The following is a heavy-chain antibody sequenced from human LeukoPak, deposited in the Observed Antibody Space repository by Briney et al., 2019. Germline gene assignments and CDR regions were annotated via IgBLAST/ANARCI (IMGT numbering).Heavy chain of an antibody. Sequence: SVKVSCKASGGTFSNYDISWVRQAPGQGLEWMGGIIPIFGTSNYAQKFQGRVTIIADKSTSTAYMELSSLRSEDTAVYYCARRYCTNGVCYHDRGAFDIWGQGTMVIVSS. CDR3: ARRYCTNGVCYHDRGAFDI. D-gene: IGHD2-8*01. CDR2: IIPIFGTS. J-gene: IGHJ3*02. V-gene: IGHV1-69*06. CDR1: GGTFSNYD.